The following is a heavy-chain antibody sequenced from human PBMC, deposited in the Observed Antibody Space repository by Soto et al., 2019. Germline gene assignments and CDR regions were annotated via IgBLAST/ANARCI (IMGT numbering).Heavy chain of an antibody. CDR3: ARESEDLTSNFDY. V-gene: IGHV3-21*06. CDR2: ISSTTNYI. CDR1: GFTFTRYS. J-gene: IGHJ4*02. Sequence: SGGSLRLSCAASGFTFTRYSMNWVRQAPGKGLEWVSSISSTTNYIYYGDSMKGRFTISRDNAKNSLYLKMNSLRAENTAVYYCARESEDLTSNFDYWGQGTLVTVSS.